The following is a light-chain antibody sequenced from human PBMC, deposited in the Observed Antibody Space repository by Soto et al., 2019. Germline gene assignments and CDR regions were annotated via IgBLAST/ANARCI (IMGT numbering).Light chain of an antibody. CDR3: HPDWT. CDR2: KAS. Sequence: DIQMTQSPSTLSASVGDRVTITCRASQSISSWLAWYQQKPGKAPKLLIYKASSLESGVPSRFSCSGSGTEFTLTISSLHPDDVATYYCHPDWTFGQGTKLEIK. CDR1: QSISSW. J-gene: IGKJ1*01. V-gene: IGKV1-5*03.